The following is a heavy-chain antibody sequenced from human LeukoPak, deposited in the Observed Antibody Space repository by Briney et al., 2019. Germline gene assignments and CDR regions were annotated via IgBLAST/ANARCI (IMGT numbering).Heavy chain of an antibody. D-gene: IGHD3-16*01. CDR3: ARDRLASVPQGENWFDP. CDR1: GFTFSSYS. Sequence: PGGSLRLSCAASGFTFSSYSMNWVRQAPGKGLEWVSSISSSSSYIYYADSVKGRFTVSRDNAKNSLYLQMNSLRAEDTAVYYCARDRLASVPQGENWFDPWGQGTLVTVSS. J-gene: IGHJ5*02. V-gene: IGHV3-21*01. CDR2: ISSSSSYI.